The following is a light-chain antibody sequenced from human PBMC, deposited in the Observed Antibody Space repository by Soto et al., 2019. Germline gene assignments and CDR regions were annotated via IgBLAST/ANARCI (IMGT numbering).Light chain of an antibody. CDR3: QQYAECYTT. J-gene: IGKJ1*01. CDR1: QSVSSS. V-gene: IGKV3-15*01. CDR2: DEA. Sequence: EIVMTQSPATLSVSPGDRATLSCRASQSVSSSLAWYHQKPGQVPSLLIYDEAPRVAGVVARCSGSRCVTKFAPLTISRLYDEDAVTFCQQYAECYTTFGQGTKVDIK.